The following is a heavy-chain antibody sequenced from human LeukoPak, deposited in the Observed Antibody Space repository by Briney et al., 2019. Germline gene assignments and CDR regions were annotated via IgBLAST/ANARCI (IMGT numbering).Heavy chain of an antibody. CDR3: AREVVPAATPYNWFDP. J-gene: IGHJ5*02. CDR2: IYHSGST. Sequence: SETLSLTCAVSGGSISSSNWWSWVRQPPGKGLEWIGEIYHSGSTNYNPSLKSRVTISVDKSKNQFSLKLSSVTAADTAVYYCAREVVPAATPYNWFDPWGQGTLVTVSS. V-gene: IGHV4-4*02. CDR1: GGSISSSNW. D-gene: IGHD2-2*01.